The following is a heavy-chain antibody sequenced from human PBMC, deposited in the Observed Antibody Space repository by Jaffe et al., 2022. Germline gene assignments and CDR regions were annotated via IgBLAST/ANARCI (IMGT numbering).Heavy chain of an antibody. Sequence: QVQLVESGGGVVQPGGSLRLSCAASGFTFSSYGMHWVRQAPGKGLEWVAFIRYDGSNKYYADSVKGRFTISRDNSKNTLYLQMNSLRAEDTAVYYCAKGQYYDYIWGSYRSTSSLYYWGQGTLVTVSS. D-gene: IGHD3-16*02. CDR1: GFTFSSYG. J-gene: IGHJ4*02. CDR3: AKGQYYDYIWGSYRSTSSLYY. CDR2: IRYDGSNK. V-gene: IGHV3-30*02.